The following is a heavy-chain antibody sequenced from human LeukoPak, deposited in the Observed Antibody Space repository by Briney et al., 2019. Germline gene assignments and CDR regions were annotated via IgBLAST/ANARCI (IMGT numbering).Heavy chain of an antibody. D-gene: IGHD5-18*01. CDR1: GYTFTSYD. CDR2: MNPNSGNT. Sequence: ASVKVSCKASGYTFTSYDINWVRQATGQGLEWMGWMNPNSGNTGYAQKFQGRVTMTRNTSISTAHMELSSLRSEDTAVYYCARVFNRYSYGTPPGYWGQGTLVTVSS. CDR3: ARVFNRYSYGTPPGY. J-gene: IGHJ4*02. V-gene: IGHV1-8*01.